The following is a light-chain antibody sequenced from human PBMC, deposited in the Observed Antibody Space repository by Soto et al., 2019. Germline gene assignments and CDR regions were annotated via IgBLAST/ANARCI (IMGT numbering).Light chain of an antibody. J-gene: IGKJ4*01. CDR2: WAS. CDR1: QSVLHTSYNKNY. CDR3: QQSYSSPLT. Sequence: DIVMTQSPDSPAVSLGERATINCKSSQSVLHTSYNKNYLAWYQQKPGHPPKVLIYWASTRESGGPDRFSGSGSGTDFTLTISDLQAEDVAVYYCQQSYSSPLTFGGGTKVEIK. V-gene: IGKV4-1*01.